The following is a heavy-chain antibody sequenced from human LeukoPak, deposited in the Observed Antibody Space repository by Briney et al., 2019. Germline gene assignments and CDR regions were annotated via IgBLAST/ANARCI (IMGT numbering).Heavy chain of an antibody. Sequence: SETLSLTCAVYGGSFSGYYWNWIRQPPGKGLEWIGEINHSGSAHYNPSLKSRVTMSVDTSKNQFSMKLSSVTAADTAVYYCARDETTPLPGAYWGQGTLVTVSS. J-gene: IGHJ4*02. CDR1: GGSFSGYY. CDR2: INHSGSA. V-gene: IGHV4-34*01. D-gene: IGHD4-17*01. CDR3: ARDETTPLPGAY.